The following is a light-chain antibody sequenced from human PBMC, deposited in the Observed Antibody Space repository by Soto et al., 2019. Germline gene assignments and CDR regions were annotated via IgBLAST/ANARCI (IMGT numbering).Light chain of an antibody. CDR1: QSVIFGSNNKNY. CDR3: QQSYISPNP. J-gene: IGKJ5*01. Sequence: TQSKNYLSVSMGRSATINCKFSQSVIFGSNNKNYLAWYQQKPGQPPKLLIYWASTRESGVPDRFSGSGSGTDFTLTISSLQAEDVAVYCCQQSYISPNPFGEGTSLDIK. V-gene: IGKV4-1*01. CDR2: WAS.